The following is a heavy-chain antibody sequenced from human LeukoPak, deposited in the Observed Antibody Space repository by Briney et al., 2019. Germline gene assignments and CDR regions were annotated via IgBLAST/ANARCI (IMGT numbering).Heavy chain of an antibody. CDR1: GYTFTGYY. CDR3: ARYRTILGYCSSTSCYYNWFDP. CDR2: INPNSGGT. V-gene: IGHV1-2*02. J-gene: IGHJ5*02. D-gene: IGHD2-2*01. Sequence: GASVKVSCKASGYTFTGYYMHWVRQAPGQGGEWMGWINPNSGGTNYAQKFQGRVTMTRDTSIGTAYMELSRLRSDDTAVYYCARYRTILGYCSSTSCYYNWFDPWGQGTLVTVSS.